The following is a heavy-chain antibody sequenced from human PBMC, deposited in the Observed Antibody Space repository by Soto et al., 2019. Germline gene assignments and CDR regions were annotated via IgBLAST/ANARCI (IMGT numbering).Heavy chain of an antibody. CDR1: GFTFSGYS. CDR2: ISSSSSYI. V-gene: IGHV3-21*01. D-gene: IGHD1-26*01. J-gene: IGHJ6*02. CDR3: AGDAQGPNSGSYYYYGMDV. Sequence: PGGSLRLSCEASGFTFSGYSMNWVRQAPGKGLEWVSSISSSSSYIYYADSVKGRFTISRDNAKNSLYLQMNSLRAEDTAVYYCAGDAQGPNSGSYYYYGMDVWGQGTTVTVSS.